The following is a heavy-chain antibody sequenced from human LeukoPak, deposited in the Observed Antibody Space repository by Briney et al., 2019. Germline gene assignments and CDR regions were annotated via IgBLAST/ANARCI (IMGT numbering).Heavy chain of an antibody. Sequence: ASVKVSCKASGYTFTSYDIKWVRQATGQGLEWMGWINPNSGGTNYAQKFQGRVTMTRDTSISTAYMELSRLRSDDTAVYYCARSAAGLDAFDIWGQGTMVTVSS. CDR1: GYTFTSYD. CDR3: ARSAAGLDAFDI. V-gene: IGHV1-2*02. J-gene: IGHJ3*02. D-gene: IGHD6-13*01. CDR2: INPNSGGT.